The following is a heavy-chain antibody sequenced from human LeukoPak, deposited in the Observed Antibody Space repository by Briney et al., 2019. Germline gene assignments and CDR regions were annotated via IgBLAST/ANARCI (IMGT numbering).Heavy chain of an antibody. D-gene: IGHD4-17*01. V-gene: IGHV1-69*04. Sequence: ASVKVSCKASGFTFTGYYFHWVRQAPGQGLEWMGRIIPILGIANYAQKFQGRVTITADKSTSTAYMELSSLRSEDTAVYYCARDHYGDPHYYFDYWGQGTLVTVSS. CDR2: IIPILGIA. J-gene: IGHJ4*02. CDR1: GFTFTGYY. CDR3: ARDHYGDPHYYFDY.